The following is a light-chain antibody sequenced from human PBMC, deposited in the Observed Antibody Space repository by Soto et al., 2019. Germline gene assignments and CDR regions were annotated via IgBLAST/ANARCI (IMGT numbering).Light chain of an antibody. CDR1: SSDVGSYNS. Sequence: QSVLTQPASVSGSPGQSIAISCTGTSSDVGSYNSVSWYQQYPGKTHKIMIQEVNNRPSRNSEHFSGSKSGNTASPTISGLQAEDEADYYCIFYSGSNNFVFGTGTKVTVL. V-gene: IGLV2-14*03. CDR2: EVN. J-gene: IGLJ1*01. CDR3: IFYSGSNNFV.